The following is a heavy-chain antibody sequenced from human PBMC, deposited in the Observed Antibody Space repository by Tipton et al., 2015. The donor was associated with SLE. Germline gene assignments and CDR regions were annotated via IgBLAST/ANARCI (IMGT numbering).Heavy chain of an antibody. D-gene: IGHD2-2*01. CDR1: GASISDINYS. Sequence: TLSLTCNVYGASISDINYSWGWGWVRQSPGKGLEWIATFYSSGSPNSRSPYYSPSLKSRVTISLDTSKNQFSLRLSSVTAADTAVYYCASLPQGYCSTINCSPRMDVWGKGTMVTVSS. CDR3: ASLPQGYCSTINCSPRMDV. V-gene: IGHV4-39*07. J-gene: IGHJ6*04. CDR2: FYSSGSPNSRSP.